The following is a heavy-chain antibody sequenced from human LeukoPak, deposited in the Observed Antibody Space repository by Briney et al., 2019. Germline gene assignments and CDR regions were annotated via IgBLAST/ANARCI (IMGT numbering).Heavy chain of an antibody. Sequence: SETLSLTCAVYGGSFSGYFWSWIRQPPGKGLEWIGEINHSGSTNYNPSLKSRVTISADTSKNQFSLKLSSVTAADTAVYYCARQRRVRGAKEVYYYYYYYMDVWGKGTTVTISS. V-gene: IGHV4-34*01. D-gene: IGHD3-10*01. CDR1: GGSFSGYF. J-gene: IGHJ6*03. CDR3: ARQRRVRGAKEVYYYYYYYMDV. CDR2: INHSGST.